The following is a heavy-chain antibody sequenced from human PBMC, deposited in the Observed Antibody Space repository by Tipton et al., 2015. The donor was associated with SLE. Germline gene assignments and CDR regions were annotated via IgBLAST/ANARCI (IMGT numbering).Heavy chain of an antibody. V-gene: IGHV4-31*03. D-gene: IGHD2-2*01. J-gene: IGHJ5*01. Sequence: TLSLTCTVSGVSISSGGYYWSWIRRHPGKGLEWIGYIYYSGITYYNPSLNSRITMSLDTSKNQFPLRLTSVTAADTAVYYCARDHCSGANCYFDSWGQGTLVTVSS. CDR3: ARDHCSGANCYFDS. CDR2: IYYSGIT. CDR1: GVSISSGGYY.